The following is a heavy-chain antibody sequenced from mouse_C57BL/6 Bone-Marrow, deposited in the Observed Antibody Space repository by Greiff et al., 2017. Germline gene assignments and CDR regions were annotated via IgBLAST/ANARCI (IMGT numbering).Heavy chain of an antibody. CDR3: AGRGYYDYDGYYMDY. CDR2: IHPNSGST. D-gene: IGHD2-4*01. CDR1: GYTFTSYW. V-gene: IGHV1-64*01. J-gene: IGHJ2*01. Sequence: QVQLKQPGAELVKPGASVKLSCKASGYTFTSYWMHWVKQRPGQGLEWIGMIHPNSGSTNYNEKFKSKATLTVDKSSSTAYMQLSSLPSEDSAFYYCAGRGYYDYDGYYMDYWGQGTTLTVSS.